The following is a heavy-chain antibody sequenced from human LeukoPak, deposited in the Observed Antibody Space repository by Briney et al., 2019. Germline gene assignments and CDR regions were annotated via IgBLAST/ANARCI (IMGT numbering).Heavy chain of an antibody. V-gene: IGHV3-30*02. Sequence: GGSLRLSCAASGFTFSSFGMHWVRQTPGKGLEWVTFIHNYETTEYYADSVKGRFTISRDNSKNTVYLQMNSLRVEDAAVYYCAKDDPAGRYLWGQGTLVTVSS. J-gene: IGHJ4*02. D-gene: IGHD1-26*01. CDR3: AKDDPAGRYL. CDR1: GFTFSSFG. CDR2: IHNYETTE.